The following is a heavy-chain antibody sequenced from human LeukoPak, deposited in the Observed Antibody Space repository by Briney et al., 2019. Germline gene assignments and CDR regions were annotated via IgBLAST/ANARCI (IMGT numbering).Heavy chain of an antibody. D-gene: IGHD6-13*01. J-gene: IGHJ4*02. CDR3: ASSSWYYYFDY. V-gene: IGHV3-7*01. CDR2: IKQDGSEK. CDR1: GFTLDDYA. Sequence: PGGSLRLSCAASGFTLDDYAMHWVRQAPGKGLEWVANIKQDGSEKYYVDSVKGRFTISRDNAKNSLYLQMNSLRAEDTAVYYCASSSWYYYFDYWGQGTLVTVSS.